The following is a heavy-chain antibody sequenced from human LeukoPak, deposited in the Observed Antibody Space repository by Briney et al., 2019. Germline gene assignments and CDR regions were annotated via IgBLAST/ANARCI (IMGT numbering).Heavy chain of an antibody. CDR3: AKDRRDYGDYVGY. CDR1: GFTFSSYG. Sequence: GGSLRLSCAASGFTFSSYGMHWVRQAPGKGLEWVAVISYDGSNKYYADSVKGRFTISRDNSKNTLYLQMNSLRAEDTAVYYCAKDRRDYGDYVGYWGQGTLVTVSS. J-gene: IGHJ4*02. D-gene: IGHD4-17*01. V-gene: IGHV3-30*18. CDR2: ISYDGSNK.